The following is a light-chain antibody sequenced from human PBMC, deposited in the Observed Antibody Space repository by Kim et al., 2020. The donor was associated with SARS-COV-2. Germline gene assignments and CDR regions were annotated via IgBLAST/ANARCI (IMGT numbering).Light chain of an antibody. CDR1: QTINNY. CDR2: SAS. J-gene: IGKJ1*01. Sequence: ASERDRVTIPCRASQTINNYLNWYQQKPGKAPKLLIYSASSLQSGVPSRFSGSGFGTDFSLTISSLQPEDFATYYCQQSYGIPLTFGQGTKVDIK. V-gene: IGKV1-39*01. CDR3: QQSYGIPLT.